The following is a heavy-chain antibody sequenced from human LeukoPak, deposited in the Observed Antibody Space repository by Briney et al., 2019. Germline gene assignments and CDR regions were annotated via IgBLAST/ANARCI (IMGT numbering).Heavy chain of an antibody. CDR1: GFKFSDHY. CDR3: ASLQGYCSSTSCYAIYYGMDV. D-gene: IGHD2-2*01. J-gene: IGHJ6*02. CDR2: ISSSSTI. Sequence: GGSQRLSCAASGFKFSDHYIDWVRQAPGKGLEWVSYISSSSTIYYADSVKGRFTISRDNAKNSLYLQMNSLRAEDTAVYYCASLQGYCSSTSCYAIYYGMDVWGQGTTVTVSS. V-gene: IGHV3-69-1*01.